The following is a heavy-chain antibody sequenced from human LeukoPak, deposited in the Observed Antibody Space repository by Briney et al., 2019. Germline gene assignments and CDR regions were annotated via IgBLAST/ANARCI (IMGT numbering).Heavy chain of an antibody. V-gene: IGHV4-59*01. Sequence: PLETLSLTCTVSGGSISSYYWSWIRQPPGKGLEWIGYIYYTGSTNYNPSLKSRVTISVDTSKNQFSLKLSSVTAADTAVYYCARVRGYYYASGSYYNNLYFDYWGQGTLVTVSS. CDR1: GGSISSYY. J-gene: IGHJ4*02. CDR3: ARVRGYYYASGSYYNNLYFDY. CDR2: IYYTGST. D-gene: IGHD3-10*01.